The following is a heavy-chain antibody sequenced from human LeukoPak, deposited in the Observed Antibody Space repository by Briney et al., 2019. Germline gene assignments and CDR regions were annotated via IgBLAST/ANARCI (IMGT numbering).Heavy chain of an antibody. V-gene: IGHV1-8*03. Sequence: ASVKASCKASGYTFTSYDINWVRQATGQGLEWMGWMNPNSGNTGYAQKFQGRVTITRNTSISTAYMELSSLRSEDTAVYYCARAVAGYYYYYMDVWGKGTTVTVSS. CDR1: GYTFTSYD. J-gene: IGHJ6*03. CDR2: MNPNSGNT. CDR3: ARAVAGYYYYYMDV. D-gene: IGHD6-19*01.